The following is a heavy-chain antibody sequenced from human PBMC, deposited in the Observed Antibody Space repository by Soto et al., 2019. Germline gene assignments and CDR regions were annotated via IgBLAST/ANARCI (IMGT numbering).Heavy chain of an antibody. V-gene: IGHV3-48*01. D-gene: IGHD2-2*01. Sequence: GGSLRLSCAASGFTFSSYSMNWVRQAPGKGLEWVSYISSSSSTIYYADSVKGRFTISRDNARNSLYLQMNSLRAEDTAVYYCARAGRYCSISTCFENAACEVYWGQGTLVTVSS. CDR2: ISSSSSTI. J-gene: IGHJ4*02. CDR3: ARAGRYCSISTCFENAACEVY. CDR1: GFTFSSYS.